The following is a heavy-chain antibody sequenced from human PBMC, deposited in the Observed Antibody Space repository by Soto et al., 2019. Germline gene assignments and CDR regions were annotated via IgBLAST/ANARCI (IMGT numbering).Heavy chain of an antibody. V-gene: IGHV3-23*01. Sequence: EVQLLASGGGLVQPGGSLRLSCAASGFTFSSYAMSWVRQAPGKGLEWVSAISGSGGRTYYADSVKGRFTITRHTSKNTLHLQMNSLGAEDTAVYYCAKNVAARSPDFNYWGQGALVTVCS. J-gene: IGHJ4*02. CDR1: GFTFSSYA. CDR2: ISGSGGRT. CDR3: AKNVAARSPDFNY. D-gene: IGHD6-6*01.